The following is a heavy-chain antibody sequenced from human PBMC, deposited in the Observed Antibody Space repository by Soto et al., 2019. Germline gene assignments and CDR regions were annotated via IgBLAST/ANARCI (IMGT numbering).Heavy chain of an antibody. V-gene: IGHV1-46*01. CDR2: INPSDGRT. Sequence: ASVKVSCKASGYTFTSYFIHWVRQAPGQGLEWMGIINPSDGRTTYAQKFQGRVTVTRDTSTSTVYMELSSLISEDTAMYYCARVYRKIRGLESLTYKVMGASDTSGQET. CDR3: ARVYRKIRGLESLTYKVMGASDT. J-gene: IGHJ3*02. CDR1: GYTFTSYF. D-gene: IGHD3-16*01.